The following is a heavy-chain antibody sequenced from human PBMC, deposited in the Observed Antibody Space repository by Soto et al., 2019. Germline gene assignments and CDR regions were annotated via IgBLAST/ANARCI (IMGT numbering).Heavy chain of an antibody. CDR2: ISGSGLNK. CDR3: AKNQGVELVPLATVDWFDP. D-gene: IGHD1-26*01. J-gene: IGHJ5*02. V-gene: IGHV3-23*01. CDR1: GFTFENFG. Sequence: LRLSCAASGFTFENFGMSWVRQAPGKGPEWISSISGSGLNKYYADSVKGRFTISRDNSKNTVYLELSNLRAEDTAVYHCAKNQGVELVPLATVDWFDPWGQGSVVTVSS.